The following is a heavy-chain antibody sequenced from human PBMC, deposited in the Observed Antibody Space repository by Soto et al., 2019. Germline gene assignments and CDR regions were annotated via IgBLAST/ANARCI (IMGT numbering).Heavy chain of an antibody. J-gene: IGHJ6*02. Sequence: EVQLVESGGGLVQPGGSLRLSCAASGFTFSSYEMNWVRQAPGKGLEWVSYISSSGSTIYYAGSVKGRFTISRDNAKNSLYLQMNSLRAEDTAVYYCARVRFLEWLGGMDVWGQGTTVTVSS. D-gene: IGHD3-3*01. V-gene: IGHV3-48*03. CDR2: ISSSGSTI. CDR3: ARVRFLEWLGGMDV. CDR1: GFTFSSYE.